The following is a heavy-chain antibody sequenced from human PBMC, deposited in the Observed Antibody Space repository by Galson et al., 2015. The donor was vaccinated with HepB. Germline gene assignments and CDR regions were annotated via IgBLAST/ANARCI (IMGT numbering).Heavy chain of an antibody. Sequence: LSLTCTVSGGSISSSNYYWDWIRQPPGKGLEWIGRIYYTGNTYYNPSLNSRVTVSIDTSQNQFSLRLSSVTAADTAVYYCARALKVGSTQLDPWGQGTLVTVSS. CDR1: GGSISSSNYY. CDR2: IYYTGNT. CDR3: ARALKVGSTQLDP. D-gene: IGHD1-26*01. J-gene: IGHJ5*02. V-gene: IGHV4-39*01.